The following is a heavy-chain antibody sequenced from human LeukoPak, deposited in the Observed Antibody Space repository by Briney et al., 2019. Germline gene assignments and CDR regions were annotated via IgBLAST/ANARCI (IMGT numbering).Heavy chain of an antibody. J-gene: IGHJ4*02. Sequence: ASVKVSCKASGYTFTSYDISWVRQAPGQGLEWMGWISVNNGNTRYAQKFQGRVTMTTDTSTNTVYMELRSLRSDDTAVYFCARDGPTLGYCRSTSCYFSHWGQGTLVTVSS. CDR1: GYTFTSYD. CDR2: ISVNNGNT. V-gene: IGHV1-18*01. CDR3: ARDGPTLGYCRSTSCYFSH. D-gene: IGHD2-2*01.